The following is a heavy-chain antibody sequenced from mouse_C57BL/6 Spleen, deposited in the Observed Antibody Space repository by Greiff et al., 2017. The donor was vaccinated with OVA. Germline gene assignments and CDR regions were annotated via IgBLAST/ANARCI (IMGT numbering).Heavy chain of an antibody. CDR2: IYPGSGST. V-gene: IGHV1-55*01. D-gene: IGHD4-1*01. J-gene: IGHJ2*01. CDR1: GYTFTSYW. Sequence: QVQLQQPGAELVKPGASVKMSCKASGYTFTSYWITWVKQRPGQGLEWIGDIYPGSGSTNYNEKFKSKATLTVDTSSSTAYMPLRSLTSGASAVYYCERWEKTNWDYDYWGQGTTRTVAS. CDR3: ERWEKTNWDYDY.